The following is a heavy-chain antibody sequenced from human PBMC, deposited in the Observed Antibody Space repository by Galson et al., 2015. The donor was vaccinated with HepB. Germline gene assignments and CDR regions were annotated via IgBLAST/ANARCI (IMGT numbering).Heavy chain of an antibody. CDR2: IPYDGSNK. CDR3: AGNDYDFWSGYPY. Sequence: SLRLSCAASGFTFSSYAMHWVRQAPGKGLEWVAVIPYDGSNKYYADSVKGRFTISRDNSKNTLYLQMNSLRAEDTAVYYCAGNDYDFWSGYPYWGQGTLVTVSS. V-gene: IGHV3-30-3*01. CDR1: GFTFSSYA. J-gene: IGHJ4*02. D-gene: IGHD3-3*01.